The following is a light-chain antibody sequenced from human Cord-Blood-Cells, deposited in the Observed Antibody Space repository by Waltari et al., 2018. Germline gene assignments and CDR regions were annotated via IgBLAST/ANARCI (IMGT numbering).Light chain of an antibody. CDR1: QSVLYSSNNKNY. CDR2: WAS. CDR3: QQYYSTPLT. V-gene: IGKV4-1*01. J-gene: IGKJ4*01. Sequence: DIVMNQVQDSLAVSLGVRSTINRTSSQSVLYSSNNKNYLAWYQQKPGQPPKLLIYWASTRESGVPDRFSGSGSGTDFTLTISSLQAEDVAVYYCQQYYSTPLTFGGGTKVEIK.